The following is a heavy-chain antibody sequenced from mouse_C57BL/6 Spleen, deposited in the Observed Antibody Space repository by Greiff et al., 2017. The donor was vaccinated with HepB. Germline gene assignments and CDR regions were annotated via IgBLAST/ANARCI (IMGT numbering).Heavy chain of an antibody. J-gene: IGHJ4*01. D-gene: IGHD3-2*02. Sequence: QVQLQQSGTELVKPGASVKLSCKASGYTFTSYWMHWVKQRPGQGLEWIGNINPSNGGTNYNEKFKSKATLTVDKSSSTAYMQLSSLTSEDSAVYYCARGREAQATYYAMDYWGQGTSVTVSS. V-gene: IGHV1-53*01. CDR1: GYTFTSYW. CDR2: INPSNGGT. CDR3: ARGREAQATYYAMDY.